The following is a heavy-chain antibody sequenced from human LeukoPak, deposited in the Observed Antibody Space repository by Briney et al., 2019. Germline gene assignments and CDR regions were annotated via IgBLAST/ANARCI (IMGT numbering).Heavy chain of an antibody. Sequence: ASVKVSCKASGYTFTSYGISWVRQAPGQGLEWMGWINPNSGGTNYAQKFQGRVTMTRDTSISTANMELSRLRSHDTAVYYCAKFVDGSGSLSGGGQGTPVTASS. D-gene: IGHD3-10*01. CDR1: GYTFTSYG. J-gene: IGHJ4*02. CDR3: AKFVDGSGSLSG. V-gene: IGHV1-2*02. CDR2: INPNSGGT.